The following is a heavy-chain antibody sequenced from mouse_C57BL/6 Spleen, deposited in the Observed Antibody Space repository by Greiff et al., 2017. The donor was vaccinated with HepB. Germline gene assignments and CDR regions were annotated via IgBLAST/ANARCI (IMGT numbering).Heavy chain of an antibody. Sequence: EVMLVESGGGLVKPGGSLKLSCAASGFTFSSYAMSWVRQTPEKRLEWVATISDGGSYTYYPDNVKGRFTISRDNAKNNLYLQMSHLKSEDTAMYYCARDKTSSKSWYFDVWGTGTTVTVSS. CDR3: ARDKTSSKSWYFDV. D-gene: IGHD2-10*02. V-gene: IGHV5-4*01. J-gene: IGHJ1*03. CDR1: GFTFSSYA. CDR2: ISDGGSYT.